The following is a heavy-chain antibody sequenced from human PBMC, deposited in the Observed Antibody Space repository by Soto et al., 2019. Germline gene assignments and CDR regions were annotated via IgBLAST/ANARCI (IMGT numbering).Heavy chain of an antibody. CDR3: ATHGYYSYGLDV. J-gene: IGHJ6*02. Sequence: QITLKESGPTLVKPTQTLTLTCTFSGFSLSTSGVGVGWIRQPPRKALEWLALIYWDDDKRYSPSLKSRLTISTDTSKNQVVLTLTNMDPVDTATYYCATHGYYSYGLDVWGQGTTVTVSS. V-gene: IGHV2-5*02. CDR2: IYWDDDK. CDR1: GFSLSTSGVG.